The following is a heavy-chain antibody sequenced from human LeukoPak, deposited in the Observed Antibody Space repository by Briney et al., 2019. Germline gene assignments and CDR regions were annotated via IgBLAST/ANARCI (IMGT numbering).Heavy chain of an antibody. D-gene: IGHD1-26*01. CDR3: AKSGIRVVSFDY. CDR1: GFTFSGFA. J-gene: IGHJ4*02. CDR2: ISGSGGRT. Sequence: GGTLRLSCAASGFTFSGFAMSWVRQAPEKGLEWVSTISGSGGRTYYADSVKDRFTVSRDNSKDTLYLQMNSLRAEDTAVYYCAKSGIRVVSFDYWGQGTLVTVSS. V-gene: IGHV3-23*01.